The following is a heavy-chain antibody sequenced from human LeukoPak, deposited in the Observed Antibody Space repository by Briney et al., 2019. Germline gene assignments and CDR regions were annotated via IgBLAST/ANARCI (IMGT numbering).Heavy chain of an antibody. Sequence: PGGSLRLSCAASGFTFSSYWMSWGRQAPGKGLEWVANIKQDGSEKYYVDSVKGRFTISRDNAKNSLYLQMNSLRAEDTAVYYCAREGHSYSSEVDYWGQGTLVTVSS. CDR2: IKQDGSEK. J-gene: IGHJ4*02. CDR1: GFTFSSYW. CDR3: AREGHSYSSEVDY. V-gene: IGHV3-7*01. D-gene: IGHD6-25*01.